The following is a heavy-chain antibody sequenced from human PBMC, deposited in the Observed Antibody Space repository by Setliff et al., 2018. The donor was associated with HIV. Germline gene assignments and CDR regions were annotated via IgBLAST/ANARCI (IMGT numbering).Heavy chain of an antibody. V-gene: IGHV1-18*01. CDR1: GYSFINYG. J-gene: IGHJ5*02. CDR2: ISAYNGNT. Sequence: ASVKVSCKASGYSFINYGISWVRQAPGQGLEWMGWISAYNGNTDYAPRLLGWVTMTTDTSTSTAYMELRSLSSDDTAVYYCARARLQGIVTAVGPRDNCLDPWGQGTRVTVSS. D-gene: IGHD1-26*01. CDR3: ARARLQGIVTAVGPRDNCLDP.